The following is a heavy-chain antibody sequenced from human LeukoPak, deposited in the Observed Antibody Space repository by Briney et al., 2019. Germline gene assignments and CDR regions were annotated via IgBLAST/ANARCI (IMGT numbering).Heavy chain of an antibody. Sequence: ASVKVFCKASGYTFTGYYMHWGRQAPGQGLEWMGWINPNSGGTNYAQKFQGRVTMTRDTSISTAYMELSRLRSDDTAVYYCARDLLSDTPDYWGQGTLVTVSS. D-gene: IGHD2-21*02. CDR3: ARDLLSDTPDY. V-gene: IGHV1-2*02. CDR1: GYTFTGYY. J-gene: IGHJ4*02. CDR2: INPNSGGT.